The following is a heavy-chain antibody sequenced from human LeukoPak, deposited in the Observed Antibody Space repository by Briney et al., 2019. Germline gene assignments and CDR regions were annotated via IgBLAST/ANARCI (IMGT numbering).Heavy chain of an antibody. CDR3: ARSSPHCSSTSCYNDAFDI. CDR1: GFTFSSYS. Sequence: GGSLRLSCAASGFTFSSYSMNWVRQAPGKGLEWVSSISSSSSYIYYADSVKGRYTISRDNAKNSLYLQMNSLRAEDTAVYYCARSSPHCSSTSCYNDAFDIWGQGTMVTVSS. CDR2: ISSSSSYI. V-gene: IGHV3-21*01. J-gene: IGHJ3*02. D-gene: IGHD2-2*02.